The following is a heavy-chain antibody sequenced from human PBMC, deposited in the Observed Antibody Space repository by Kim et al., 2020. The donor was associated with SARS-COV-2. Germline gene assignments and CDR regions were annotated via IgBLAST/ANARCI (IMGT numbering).Heavy chain of an antibody. CDR2: INAGNGNT. CDR1: GYTFTSYA. Sequence: ASVKVSCKASGYTFTSYAIHWVRQAPGQRLEWMGWINAGNGNTKYSQKFQGRVTFTRDASASTAYMELSSLRSEDTAVYYCTRPFSSFPGWGQGTLVTVS. J-gene: IGHJ4*02. CDR3: TRPFSSFPG. V-gene: IGHV1-3*01. D-gene: IGHD6-13*01.